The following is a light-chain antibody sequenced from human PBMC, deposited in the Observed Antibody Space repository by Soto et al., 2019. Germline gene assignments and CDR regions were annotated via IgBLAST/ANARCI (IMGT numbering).Light chain of an antibody. CDR1: SSDVGGYNY. J-gene: IGLJ2*01. V-gene: IGLV2-8*01. CDR3: SSYAGSKGV. Sequence: QSALTQPPSASGSPGQSVTISCTGTSSDVGGYNYVSWYQQHPGKAPTLMIYEVSKRPSGVPDRFSGSKSGNTASLTVSGLQAEDEADYYCSSYAGSKGVFGGGTKLT. CDR2: EVS.